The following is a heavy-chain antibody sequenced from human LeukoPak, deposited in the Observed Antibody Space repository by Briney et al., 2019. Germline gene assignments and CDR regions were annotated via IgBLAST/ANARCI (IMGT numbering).Heavy chain of an antibody. Sequence: SETLSLTCTVSGGSISSYYWSWVRQPPGKGLEWIGYIYYSGSTNYNPSLKSRVTISVDTSKNQFSLKLSSVTAADTAVYYCERERDSSGSFDYWGQGTLVTVSS. CDR1: GGSISSYY. CDR2: IYYSGST. V-gene: IGHV4-59*01. D-gene: IGHD6-19*01. CDR3: ERERDSSGSFDY. J-gene: IGHJ4*02.